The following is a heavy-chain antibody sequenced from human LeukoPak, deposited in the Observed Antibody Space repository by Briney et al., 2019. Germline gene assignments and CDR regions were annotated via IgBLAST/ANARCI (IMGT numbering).Heavy chain of an antibody. V-gene: IGHV4-59*01. CDR2: IYYSGST. CDR1: GGSISSYY. D-gene: IGHD4-17*01. CDR3: ARESERYGADY. J-gene: IGHJ4*02. Sequence: SETLSLSCTVSGGSISSYYWSWIRQPPGKGLEWIGYIYYSGSTNYNPSLKSRVPISVDTSKNQFSLKLSSVTAADTAVYYCARESERYGADYWGQGTLVTVSS.